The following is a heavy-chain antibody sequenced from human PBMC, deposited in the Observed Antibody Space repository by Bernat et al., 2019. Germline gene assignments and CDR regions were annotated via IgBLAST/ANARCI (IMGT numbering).Heavy chain of an antibody. V-gene: IGHV3-23*01. CDR3: AKVNDFWSGYVDY. CDR2: ISGSGGST. D-gene: IGHD3-3*01. CDR1: GFTFSSYA. J-gene: IGHJ4*02. Sequence: EVQLLESGGGLVQPGGSLRLSCAASGFTFSSYAMSWVRQAPGKGLVWVSAISGSGGSTYYADSVKGRFTSSRDNSKNTLYLQMNSLRAEDTAVYYCAKVNDFWSGYVDYWGQGTLVTVSS.